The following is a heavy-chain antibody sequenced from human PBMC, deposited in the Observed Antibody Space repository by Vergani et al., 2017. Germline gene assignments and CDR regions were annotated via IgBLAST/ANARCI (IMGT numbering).Heavy chain of an antibody. V-gene: IGHV4-31*03. Sequence: QVQLQESGPGLVKPSQTLSLTCTVSGGSISSGGYYWSWIRQHPGKGLEWIGYIYYSGSTYYNPSLKSRVTISVDTSKNQFSLKLSSVTAADTAVYYCARFTLSSGWTYYFDSWGQGTLVTVSS. CDR3: ARFTLSSGWTYYFDS. CDR1: GGSISSGGYY. D-gene: IGHD6-19*01. CDR2: IYYSGST. J-gene: IGHJ4*02.